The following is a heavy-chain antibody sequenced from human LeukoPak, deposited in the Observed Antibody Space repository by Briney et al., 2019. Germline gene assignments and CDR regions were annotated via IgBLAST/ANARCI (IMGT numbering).Heavy chain of an antibody. CDR1: GFTFDDYT. CDR3: AKDYRQQLVD. J-gene: IGHJ4*02. CDR2: ISWDGGST. V-gene: IGHV3-43*01. Sequence: GGSLRLSCAASGFTFDDYTMHWVRQAPGKGLEWVSLISWDGGSTYYADSVKGRFTISRDNSKNSLYLQMNSLRTEDTALYYCAKDYRQQLVDWGQGTLVTVSS. D-gene: IGHD6-13*01.